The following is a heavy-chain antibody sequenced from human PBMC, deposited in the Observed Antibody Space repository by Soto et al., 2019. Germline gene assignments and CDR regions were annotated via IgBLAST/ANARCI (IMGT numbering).Heavy chain of an antibody. Sequence: EVQLVESGGGLVQPGGSLRLSCAASGFTVNSNYMSWVRQAPGKGLEWVSGIYSDGSTYYADSVKGRFSISRDNSNNTLYFQMNSLRAEDTAVYYCATLTKYDILTGFYPCWGQGTLVTVSS. D-gene: IGHD3-9*01. V-gene: IGHV3-66*01. CDR1: GFTVNSNY. CDR3: ATLTKYDILTGFYPC. CDR2: IYSDGST. J-gene: IGHJ4*02.